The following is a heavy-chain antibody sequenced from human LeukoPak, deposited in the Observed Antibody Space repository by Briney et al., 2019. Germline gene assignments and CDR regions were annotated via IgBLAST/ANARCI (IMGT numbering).Heavy chain of an antibody. V-gene: IGHV1-3*01. J-gene: IGHJ4*02. Sequence: ASVKVSCKASGYTFTTYAIHWVRQAPGQTLEWMGRINAGNGNTKYSQKFQGRVTITRVTSASTAYLDLNSLRSEDTAVYYCARGSIADWGFDYWGQGTLVTVSS. CDR3: ARGSIADWGFDY. CDR2: INAGNGNT. CDR1: GYTFTTYA. D-gene: IGHD7-27*01.